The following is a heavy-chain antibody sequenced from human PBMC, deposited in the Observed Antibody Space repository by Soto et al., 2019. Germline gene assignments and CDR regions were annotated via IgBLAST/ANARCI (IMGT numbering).Heavy chain of an antibody. V-gene: IGHV1-3*01. Sequence: GASVKVSCKASRFTFTDYAIHCIRQAPGQRLEWMGWINAGNGNTKYSQNFQGRLTITRDTSASAAYMELRSLRSEDTAIYFCARDCITTTCHDYFDYWGQGTLVNVSS. J-gene: IGHJ4*02. CDR1: RFTFTDYA. D-gene: IGHD2-2*01. CDR2: INAGNGNT. CDR3: ARDCITTTCHDYFDY.